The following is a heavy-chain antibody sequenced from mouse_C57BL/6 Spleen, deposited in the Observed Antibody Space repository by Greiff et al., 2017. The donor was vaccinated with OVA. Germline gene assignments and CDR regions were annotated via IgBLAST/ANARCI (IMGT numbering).Heavy chain of an antibody. CDR1: GYTFTDYY. D-gene: IGHD1-1*01. CDR3: ARSPYYGSPYYYAMDY. V-gene: IGHV1-26*01. Sequence: VQLQQSGPELVKPGASVKISCKASGYTFTDYYMNWVKQSHGKSLEWIGDINPNNGGTSYNQKFKGKATLTVDKSSSTAYMELRSLTSEDSAVYYCARSPYYGSPYYYAMDYWGQGTSVTVSS. J-gene: IGHJ4*01. CDR2: INPNNGGT.